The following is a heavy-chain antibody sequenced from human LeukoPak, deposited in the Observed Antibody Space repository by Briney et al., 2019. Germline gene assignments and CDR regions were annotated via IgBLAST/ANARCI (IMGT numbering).Heavy chain of an antibody. J-gene: IGHJ4*02. Sequence: ASVKVSCKASGYTFAAYYMHWVRQAPGQGLEWMGRINPNSGDTSYVQKFQGRVTMTRDTSISTAYMELSRLRSDDTAVYYCAREYCSGGICYAYFDCWGQGTLVTVSS. CDR3: AREYCSGGICYAYFDC. D-gene: IGHD2-15*01. V-gene: IGHV1-2*06. CDR2: INPNSGDT. CDR1: GYTFAAYY.